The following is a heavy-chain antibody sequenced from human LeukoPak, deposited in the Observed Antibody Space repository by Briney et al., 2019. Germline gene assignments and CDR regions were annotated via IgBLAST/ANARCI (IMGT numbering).Heavy chain of an antibody. CDR3: AKDQHIVVVTAIPYYFDY. V-gene: IGHV3-23*01. D-gene: IGHD2-21*02. Sequence: GGSLRLSCAASGFTFSSYAMSWVRQAPGKGLEWVSAISGSGGSTYYADSVKGRFTISRDNSKNTLYLQMNSLRAEDTAVYYCAKDQHIVVVTAIPYYFDYWGRGTLVTVSS. J-gene: IGHJ4*02. CDR1: GFTFSSYA. CDR2: ISGSGGST.